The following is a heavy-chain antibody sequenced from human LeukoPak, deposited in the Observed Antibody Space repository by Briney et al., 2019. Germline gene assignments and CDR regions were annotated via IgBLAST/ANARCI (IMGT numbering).Heavy chain of an antibody. D-gene: IGHD1/OR15-1a*01. V-gene: IGHV3-7*03. CDR3: ARNNDMDV. CDR2: MNKDGSEK. CDR1: GFILSNHW. J-gene: IGHJ6*02. Sequence: GGSLRLSCAASGFILSNHWMTWVRQAPGKGPEWVANMNKDGSEKYYVDSVKGRFNIPRDTAKNSLYLQMNTLRAEDTALYYCARNNDMDVWGQGTTVIVSS.